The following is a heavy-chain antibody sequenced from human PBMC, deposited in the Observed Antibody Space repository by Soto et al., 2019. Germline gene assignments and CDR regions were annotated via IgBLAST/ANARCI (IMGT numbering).Heavy chain of an antibody. J-gene: IGHJ4*02. D-gene: IGHD6-13*01. CDR1: GGPIIGYY. V-gene: IGHV4-59*12. Sequence: SETLSLTCTVSGGPIIGYYWSWIRQPPGKGLEWIGYIYYSGSTNYNPSLKSRVTISVDTSKNQFSLKLSSVTAADTAVYYCARDAKGAAAGTRYYFDYWGQGTLVT. CDR2: IYYSGST. CDR3: ARDAKGAAAGTRYYFDY.